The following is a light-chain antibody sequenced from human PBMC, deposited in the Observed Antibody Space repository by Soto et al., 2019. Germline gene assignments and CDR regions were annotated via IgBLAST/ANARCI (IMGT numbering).Light chain of an antibody. CDR3: QQYNNWPLT. V-gene: IGKV3-15*01. J-gene: IGKJ4*01. Sequence: EIVMTQSPATLSVSPGERATLSCRASQSLSSNLAWYQQKPGQAPRLLIYGASTRATGLPARFSGSGSGTEFTLTISSLQSEDFAVYYCQQYNNWPLTFGGGTKVEIK. CDR1: QSLSSN. CDR2: GAS.